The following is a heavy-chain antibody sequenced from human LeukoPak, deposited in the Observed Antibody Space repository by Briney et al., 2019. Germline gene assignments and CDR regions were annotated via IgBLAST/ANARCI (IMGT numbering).Heavy chain of an antibody. Sequence: SVKVSCKASGGTFSTYAINWVRQAPGQRLEWMGRIIPIVGITNNAQKFQGRVTITADKSTSTAYMELCSLRSEDTAVYYCARERKEKSGYDYFDYWGQGTLVTVSS. J-gene: IGHJ4*02. CDR3: ARERKEKSGYDYFDY. D-gene: IGHD5-12*01. CDR2: IIPIVGIT. CDR1: GGTFSTYA. V-gene: IGHV1-69*04.